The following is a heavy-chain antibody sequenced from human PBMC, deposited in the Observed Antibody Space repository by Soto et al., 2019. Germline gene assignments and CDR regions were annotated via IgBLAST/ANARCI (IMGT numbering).Heavy chain of an antibody. J-gene: IGHJ5*02. CDR1: GGSISSSSYH. CDR3: ARTANWLDP. CDR2: SHYSGSA. Sequence: PSETLSLTCTVSGGSISSSSYHWGWIRQPPGKGLEWIGNSHYSGSAYYKPSLKSRVTISVDTSKNQVSLKLSSVTAADTAVYYCARTANWLDPWGQGTLVTVSS. V-gene: IGHV4-39*01.